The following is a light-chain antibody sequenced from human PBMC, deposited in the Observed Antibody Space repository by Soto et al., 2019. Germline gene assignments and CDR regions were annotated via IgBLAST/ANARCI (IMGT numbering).Light chain of an antibody. Sequence: QSVLTQPPSVSGAPGQRVTISCTGAAPTSGQVMMYTGTSSFQEQPPKLLIYGNSNRPSGVPDRFSGSKSGTSASLAITGLQAEDEADYYCQSYDSSLSGYVFGTGTKLTVL. V-gene: IGLV1-40*01. J-gene: IGLJ1*01. CDR1: APTSGQVM. CDR2: GNS. CDR3: QSYDSSLSGYV.